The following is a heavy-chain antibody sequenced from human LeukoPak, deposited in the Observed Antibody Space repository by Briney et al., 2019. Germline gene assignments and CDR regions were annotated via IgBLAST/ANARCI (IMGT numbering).Heavy chain of an antibody. CDR1: GGSVSSSSYY. Sequence: PAETLSLTCTVSGGSVSSSSYYWGWIRQPPGKGLEWIGSIYYSGSTYYNPSLKSRVTISVDTSKNQLSLKLSSVTAADTAVYYCARDRNYYYYYMDVWGKGTTVTVSS. J-gene: IGHJ6*03. V-gene: IGHV4-39*07. CDR3: ARDRNYYYYYMDV. CDR2: IYYSGST.